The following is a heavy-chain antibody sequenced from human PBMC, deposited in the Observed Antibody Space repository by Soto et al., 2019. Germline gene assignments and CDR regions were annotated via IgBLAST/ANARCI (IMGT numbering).Heavy chain of an antibody. J-gene: IGHJ4*02. V-gene: IGHV2-5*02. CDR1: GFSLRTNGVG. CDR2: IYWDDAK. D-gene: IGHD3-22*01. CDR3: VHSAHDGSGYWYFFDH. Sequence: QITLKESGPTLVKPTQTLTLTCTFSGFSLRTNGVGVGWIRQPPGKALEWLALIYWDDAKRYSPSLKGRLTITPDTSKHQLVLTMTNMDPVDTATYYCVHSAHDGSGYWYFFDHWGQGTLITVSS.